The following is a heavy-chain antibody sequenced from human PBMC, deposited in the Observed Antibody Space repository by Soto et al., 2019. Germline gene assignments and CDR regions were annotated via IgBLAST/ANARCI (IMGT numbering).Heavy chain of an antibody. V-gene: IGHV4-61*01. J-gene: IGHJ4*02. CDR3: AREEKQSSRYGGDFDY. Sequence: QVQLQESGPGLVKPSETLSLTCSVSDGSVNSGNYYWSWIRQPPGKGLEWIGHIYYIGTTNYNPSLKSRVTISVDTSKNQFSLKVTSVTAADTAVYFCAREEKQSSRYGGDFDYWGQGILVTVSS. CDR2: IYYIGTT. CDR1: DGSVNSGNYY. D-gene: IGHD3-16*01.